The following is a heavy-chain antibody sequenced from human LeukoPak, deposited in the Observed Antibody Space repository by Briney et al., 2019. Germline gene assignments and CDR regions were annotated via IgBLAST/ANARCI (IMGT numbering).Heavy chain of an antibody. Sequence: GGSLRLSCAASGFTFSSYEMNWVRQDPGKGLEWVSYISSSGSTIYYADSVKGRFTISRDNAKNSLYLQMNSLRAEDTAVYYCARVMTGIAVAGTFNWFDPWGQGTPVTVSS. CDR2: ISSSGSTI. V-gene: IGHV3-48*03. CDR3: ARVMTGIAVAGTFNWFDP. J-gene: IGHJ5*02. D-gene: IGHD6-19*01. CDR1: GFTFSSYE.